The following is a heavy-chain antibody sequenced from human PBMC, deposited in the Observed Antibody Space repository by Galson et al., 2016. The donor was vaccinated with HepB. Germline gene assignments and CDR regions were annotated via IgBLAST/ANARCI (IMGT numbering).Heavy chain of an antibody. Sequence: SVKVSCKASGGTFSSYSVNWVRQAPGQGLEWVGGIIPIFDTADYAQRFQGRVTMTADKSTGTAYMELRSLTFEDTAVYFCARGPADGDDAFGIWGQGTLVSVSS. V-gene: IGHV1-69*06. J-gene: IGHJ3*02. CDR1: GGTFSSYS. CDR2: IIPIFDTA. D-gene: IGHD5-24*01. CDR3: ARGPADGDDAFGI.